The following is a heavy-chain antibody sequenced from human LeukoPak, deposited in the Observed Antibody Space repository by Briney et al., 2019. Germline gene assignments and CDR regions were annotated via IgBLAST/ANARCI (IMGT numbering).Heavy chain of an antibody. V-gene: IGHV3-23*01. CDR3: AYCSGGSCYYYFDY. J-gene: IGHJ4*02. Sequence: PGGSLRLSCAASGFTFSSYAMSWVRQAPGKGLEWVSAISGSGGSTYYADSVKGRFTISRDNSKNTLYLQMNSLRAEDTAVYYCAYCSGGSCYYYFDYWGQGTLVTVSS. D-gene: IGHD2-15*01. CDR2: ISGSGGST. CDR1: GFTFSSYA.